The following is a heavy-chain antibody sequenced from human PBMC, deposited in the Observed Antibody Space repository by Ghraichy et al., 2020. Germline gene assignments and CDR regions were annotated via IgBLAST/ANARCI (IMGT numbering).Heavy chain of an antibody. V-gene: IGHV1-18*04. CDR3: ARDSGPAAARSRDYNYYGMEV. CDR2: ISAHNGNT. Sequence: ASVKVSCKASGYSFSSYGISWVRQAPAQGLEWMGWISAHNGNTNYAQKLQGRVIMTTDTSTTTTYMELRSLRSDDTAVYYCARDSGPAAARSRDYNYYGMEVWGQGTTVTV. D-gene: IGHD6-13*01. CDR1: GYSFSSYG. J-gene: IGHJ6*01.